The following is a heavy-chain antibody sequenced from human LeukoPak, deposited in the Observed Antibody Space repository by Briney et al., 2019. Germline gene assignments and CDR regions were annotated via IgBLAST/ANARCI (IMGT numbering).Heavy chain of an antibody. CDR3: ARVPRYDFWSGYLYYYYMDV. CDR1: GGSISSYY. D-gene: IGHD3-3*01. CDR2: IYYSGST. Sequence: PSETLSLTCTVSGGSISSYYWSWIRQPPGKGLEWIGYIYYSGSTNYNPSLKRRVTISVDKSKKQFSLKLNSVTAADTAVYYCARVPRYDFWSGYLYYYYMDVWGKGTTVTVSS. J-gene: IGHJ6*03. V-gene: IGHV4-59*01.